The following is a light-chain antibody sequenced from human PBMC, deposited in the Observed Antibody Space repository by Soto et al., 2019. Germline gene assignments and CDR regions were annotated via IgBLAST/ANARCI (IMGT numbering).Light chain of an antibody. CDR1: SSNIGSHH. CDR3: QSYDSSLSGYV. CDR2: RSD. J-gene: IGLJ1*01. V-gene: IGLV1-47*01. Sequence: QSVLSQPPSASGTPGQRVTIPCSGSSSNIGSHHVNWYQHLPGTAPKLLIYRSDQRPSGVPDRFTGSKSGTSASLAISGLRSEDEAVYYCQSYDSSLSGYVFGTGTKLTVL.